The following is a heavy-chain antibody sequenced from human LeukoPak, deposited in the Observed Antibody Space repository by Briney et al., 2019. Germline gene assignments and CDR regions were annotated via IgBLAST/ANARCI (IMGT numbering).Heavy chain of an antibody. J-gene: IGHJ4*02. CDR1: GFTFSSYA. Sequence: GGSLRLSCAASGFTFSSYAMSWVRQAPGKGLEWVSAISGSGGSTYYADSVKGRFTISRDNSKNTLYPQMNSLRAEDTAVYYCASTGARYYYDSSGYYSFDYWGQGTLVTVSS. D-gene: IGHD3-22*01. CDR2: ISGSGGST. V-gene: IGHV3-23*01. CDR3: ASTGARYYYDSSGYYSFDY.